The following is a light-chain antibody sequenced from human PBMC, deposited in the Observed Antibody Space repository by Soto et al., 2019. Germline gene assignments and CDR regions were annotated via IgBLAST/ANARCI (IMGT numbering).Light chain of an antibody. V-gene: IGLV2-8*01. Sequence: QSALTQPPSASGSPGQSVTISCTGTSSDVGGYNYVSWYQQHPGKAPKLMIYEVSKRPSGVPDRFSGSKSGHTASLTVSGLQAGDEAYYFSRSSPGCTIFAFLGTGTKVTV. CDR3: RSSPGCTIFAF. J-gene: IGLJ1*01. CDR1: SSDVGGYNY. CDR2: EVS.